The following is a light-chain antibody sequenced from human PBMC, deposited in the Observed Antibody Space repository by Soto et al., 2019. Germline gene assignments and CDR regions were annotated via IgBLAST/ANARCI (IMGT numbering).Light chain of an antibody. CDR2: KAS. CDR1: QTINNW. V-gene: IGKV1-5*03. Sequence: DIQTTQSPSTLSASVGDRVTITCRASQTINNWLAWFQQKPGKAPKLLISKASTLESGVPSRFSGSGSGTEFTLTISSLQPDDFATYYCQQYHIYSTFGQGTKVEIK. J-gene: IGKJ1*01. CDR3: QQYHIYST.